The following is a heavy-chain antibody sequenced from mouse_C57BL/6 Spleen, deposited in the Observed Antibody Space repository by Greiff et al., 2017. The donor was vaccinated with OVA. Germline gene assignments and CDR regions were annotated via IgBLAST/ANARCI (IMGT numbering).Heavy chain of an antibody. D-gene: IGHD2-4*01. CDR2: IYPGDGDT. CDR1: GYAFSSYW. J-gene: IGHJ3*01. CDR3: ARYDDYDGSWFAY. V-gene: IGHV1-80*01. Sequence: VHLVESGAELVKPGASVKISCKASGYAFSSYWMNWVKQRPGKGLEWIGQIYPGDGDTNYNGKFKGKATLTADKSSSTAYMQLSSLTSEDSAVYFCARYDDYDGSWFAYWGQGTLVTVSA.